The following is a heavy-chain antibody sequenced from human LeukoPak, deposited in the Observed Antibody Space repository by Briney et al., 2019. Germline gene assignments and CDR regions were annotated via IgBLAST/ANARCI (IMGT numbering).Heavy chain of an antibody. V-gene: IGHV3-7*01. J-gene: IGHJ4*02. D-gene: IGHD3-16*02. Sequence: GGSLRLSCAASGFTFSSYWMSWVRQATGKGLEWLANIKQDGGEKYYVDSVRGRFTISRDNDKNSLFLQMTSLRAEDTAVYYCARVGGRYSPLGYWGQGTLVTVSS. CDR2: IKQDGGEK. CDR3: ARVGGRYSPLGY. CDR1: GFTFSSYW.